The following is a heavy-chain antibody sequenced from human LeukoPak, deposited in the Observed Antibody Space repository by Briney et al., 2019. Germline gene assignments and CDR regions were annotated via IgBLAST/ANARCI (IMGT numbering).Heavy chain of an antibody. V-gene: IGHV3-30-3*01. J-gene: IGHJ4*02. CDR3: ARGTMVRGPLDY. CDR2: ISYDGSNK. Sequence: GGSLRLSCAASGFTFSSYAMHWVRQAPGKGLEWVAVISYDGSNKYYADSVKGRFTISRDNSKNTLYLQMNSLRAEDTAVYYCARGTMVRGPLDYWGQGTLVTVSS. CDR1: GFTFSSYA. D-gene: IGHD3-10*01.